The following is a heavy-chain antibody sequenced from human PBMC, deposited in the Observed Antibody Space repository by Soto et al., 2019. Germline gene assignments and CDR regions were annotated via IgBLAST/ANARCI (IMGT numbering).Heavy chain of an antibody. CDR1: GGSVGSGSYY. Sequence: SETLSLTCTVSGGSVGSGSYYWSWIRQPPGKGLEWIGNSHYSGATNYNPSLKSPVTISVDTSKNQFSLRVSSVTAADTAVYYCARAIRSCSSTSCYPDAFDIWGQGTMVTVSS. CDR3: ARAIRSCSSTSCYPDAFDI. D-gene: IGHD2-2*01. V-gene: IGHV4-61*01. J-gene: IGHJ3*02. CDR2: SHYSGAT.